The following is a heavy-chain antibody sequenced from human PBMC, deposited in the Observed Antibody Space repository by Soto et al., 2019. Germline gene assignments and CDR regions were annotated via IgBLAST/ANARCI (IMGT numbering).Heavy chain of an antibody. CDR1: GGSISDYQ. J-gene: IGHJ4*02. D-gene: IGHD3-16*01. V-gene: IGHV4-59*01. Sequence: QVQLQESGPGLVKPSETLSLTCSISGGSISDYQWNWIRQPPGKGLERIGYIYYSGRTNYNPSLKSRLTISRDTSTRQFSLRLRSVTAADTAVYYGARMRGLGEISPYLDYWGQGALVTVSS. CDR2: IYYSGRT. CDR3: ARMRGLGEISPYLDY.